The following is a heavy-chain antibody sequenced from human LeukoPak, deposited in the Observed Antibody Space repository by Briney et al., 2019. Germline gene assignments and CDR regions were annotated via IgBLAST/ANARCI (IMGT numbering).Heavy chain of an antibody. Sequence: PGGSLRLSCAASGFTLSTYWMSWVRQAPGKGLEWVANIKQDGSQIYYVDSVKGRFTISRDNAKNSLYLQMNSLRGEDTAVYYCARVDVDTVYYYYYMDVWGKGTTVTISS. CDR1: GFTLSTYW. CDR3: ARVDVDTVYYYYYMDV. D-gene: IGHD5-18*01. V-gene: IGHV3-7*04. J-gene: IGHJ6*03. CDR2: IKQDGSQI.